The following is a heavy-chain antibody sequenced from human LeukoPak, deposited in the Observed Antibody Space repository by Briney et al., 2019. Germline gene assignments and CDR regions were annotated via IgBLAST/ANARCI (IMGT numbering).Heavy chain of an antibody. CDR1: GYTFTGYY. CDR3: ARGVAGAYYYYYMDV. CDR2: INPNSGDT. Sequence: ASVKVSCKASGYTFTGYYMHWVRQAPGRGLEWMGWINPNSGDTNYGQKFQGRVTMTRDTSISTAYMELSRLRSDDTAVYYCARGVAGAYYYYYMDVWGKGTTVTVSS. V-gene: IGHV1-2*02. J-gene: IGHJ6*03. D-gene: IGHD6-19*01.